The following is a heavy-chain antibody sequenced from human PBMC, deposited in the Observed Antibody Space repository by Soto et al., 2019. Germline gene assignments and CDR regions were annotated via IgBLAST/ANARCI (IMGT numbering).Heavy chain of an antibody. Sequence: AISGSGGSTYYADSVKGRFTISRDNSKNTLYLQMNSLRAEDTAVYYCAYSTPVLRFLEWTYYYYYGMDVWGQGTTVTVSS. CDR2: ISGSGGST. V-gene: IGHV3-23*01. D-gene: IGHD3-3*01. J-gene: IGHJ6*02. CDR3: AYSTPVLRFLEWTYYYYYGMDV.